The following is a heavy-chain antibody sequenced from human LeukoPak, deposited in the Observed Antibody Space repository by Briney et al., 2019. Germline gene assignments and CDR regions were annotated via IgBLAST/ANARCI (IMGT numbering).Heavy chain of an antibody. D-gene: IGHD6-19*01. V-gene: IGHV3-23*01. CDR3: AKDDGQYSSGFDY. CDR1: GFTFSSYA. J-gene: IGHJ4*02. Sequence: GGSLRLSCAASGFTFSSYAMSWVRQAPGKGLEWVSAISGSGGSTYYADSVKGRFTISRDNSKNTLYLQMNSLRAEDTAMYYCAKDDGQYSSGFDYWGQGTLVTVSS. CDR2: ISGSGGST.